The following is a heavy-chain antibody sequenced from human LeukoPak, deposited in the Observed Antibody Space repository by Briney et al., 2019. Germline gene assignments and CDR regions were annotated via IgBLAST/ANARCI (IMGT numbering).Heavy chain of an antibody. V-gene: IGHV3-74*01. J-gene: IGHJ5*02. CDR1: GFPFSIYE. D-gene: IGHD6-19*01. Sequence: PGGSLRLSCAVSGFPFSIYEMNWVRQAPGRGLVWVSRISSDESSTSYADSVKGRFTISRDNTKNTLYLQMNSLRVEDTAVYYCARAHAVAGTNWFDPWGQGTLVTVSS. CDR3: ARAHAVAGTNWFDP. CDR2: ISSDESST.